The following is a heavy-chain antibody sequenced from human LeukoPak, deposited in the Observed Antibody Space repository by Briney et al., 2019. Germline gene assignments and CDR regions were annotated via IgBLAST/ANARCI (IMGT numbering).Heavy chain of an antibody. CDR2: INPSGGST. CDR1: GYTFTSYY. CDR3: AREGYDFWSGSYNWFDP. Sequence: ASVKVSCKASGYTFTSYYMHWVRQAPGQGLEWMGIINPSGGSTSYAQKFQGRVTMTRDMSTSTVYMELSSLRSEDTAVYYCAREGYDFWSGSYNWFDPWGQGTLVTVSS. V-gene: IGHV1-46*01. J-gene: IGHJ5*02. D-gene: IGHD3-3*01.